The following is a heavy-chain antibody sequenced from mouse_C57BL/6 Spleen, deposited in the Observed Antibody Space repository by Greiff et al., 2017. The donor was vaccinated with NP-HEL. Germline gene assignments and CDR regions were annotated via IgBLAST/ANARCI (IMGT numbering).Heavy chain of an antibody. CDR2: ISSGSSTI. Sequence: EVHLVESGGGLVKPGGSLKLSCAASGFTFSDYGMHWVRQAPEKGLEWVAYISSGSSTIYYADTVKGRFTISRDNAKNTLFLQMTSLRSEDTAMYYCARPRDYGSSYVGFAYWGQGTLVTVSA. J-gene: IGHJ3*01. CDR1: GFTFSDYG. V-gene: IGHV5-17*01. D-gene: IGHD1-1*01. CDR3: ARPRDYGSSYVGFAY.